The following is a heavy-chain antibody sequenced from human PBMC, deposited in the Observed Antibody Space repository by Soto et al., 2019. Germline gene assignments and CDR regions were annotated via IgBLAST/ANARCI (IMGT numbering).Heavy chain of an antibody. CDR3: ARGAAIFNSFDP. V-gene: IGHV4-59*01. J-gene: IGHJ5*02. CDR1: GGSISSYY. D-gene: IGHD2-2*02. CDR2: IYYSGST. Sequence: KTSETLSLTCTVSGGSISSYYWSWIRQPPGKGLEWIGYIYYSGSTNYNPSLKSRVTISVDTSKNQFSLKLSSVTAADTAVYYCARGAAIFNSFDPWGQGTLVTVSS.